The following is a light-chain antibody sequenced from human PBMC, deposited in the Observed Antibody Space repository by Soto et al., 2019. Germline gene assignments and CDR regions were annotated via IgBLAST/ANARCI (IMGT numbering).Light chain of an antibody. CDR3: QQYYSTPLT. V-gene: IGKV4-1*01. J-gene: IGKJ4*01. Sequence: DIVMTQSPDSLAVSLGERATINCKSSQSFLYSSNNKNYLAWYQQKPGQPPKLLIYWASTRESGVPDRFSGSGSGTDFTLTIGSLQAEDVAVYYCQQYYSTPLTFGGGTKVDIK. CDR2: WAS. CDR1: QSFLYSSNNKNY.